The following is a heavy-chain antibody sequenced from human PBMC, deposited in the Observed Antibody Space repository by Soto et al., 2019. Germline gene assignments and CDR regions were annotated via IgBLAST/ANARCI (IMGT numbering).Heavy chain of an antibody. CDR3: ARGHYYSSSSPDWFDP. D-gene: IGHD6-6*01. CDR1: GGTFSSYA. CDR2: IIPIFGTA. Sequence: SVKVSCKASGGTFSSYAISWVRQAPGQGLEWMGGIIPIFGTANYAQKFQGRVTITADESTSTAYMELSSLRSEDTAVYYCARGHYYSSSSPDWFDPWRQGTLVTVSS. V-gene: IGHV1-69*13. J-gene: IGHJ5*02.